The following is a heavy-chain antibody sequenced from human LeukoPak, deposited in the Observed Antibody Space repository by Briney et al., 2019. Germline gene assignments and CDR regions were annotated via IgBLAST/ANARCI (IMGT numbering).Heavy chain of an antibody. D-gene: IGHD3-16*02. J-gene: IGHJ4*02. V-gene: IGHV3-23*01. CDR1: GFTFSSYA. CDR3: AKDQSHYDYVWGSYRYAGYFDY. Sequence: GGSLRLSCAASGFTFSSYAMTWVRQAPGKGLEWVSAISGSGGSTYYADSVKGRFTISRDNSKNTLYLQMNSLRAEDTAVYYCAKDQSHYDYVWGSYRYAGYFDYWGQGTLVTVSS. CDR2: ISGSGGST.